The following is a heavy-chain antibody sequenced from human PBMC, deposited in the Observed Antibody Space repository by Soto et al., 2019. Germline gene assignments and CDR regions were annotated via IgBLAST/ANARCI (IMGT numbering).Heavy chain of an antibody. CDR2: IYYSGST. CDR1: GGSISSYY. CDR3: GKDFTHPFDF. V-gene: IGHV4-59*12. J-gene: IGHJ4*02. Sequence: SETLSLTCTVSGGSISSYYWSWIRQPPGKGLEWIGYIYYSGSTNYNPSLKSRVTISVDTSKNTLHLQMNSLRAEDTAVYYCGKDFTHPFDFWGQGTVVTGPS.